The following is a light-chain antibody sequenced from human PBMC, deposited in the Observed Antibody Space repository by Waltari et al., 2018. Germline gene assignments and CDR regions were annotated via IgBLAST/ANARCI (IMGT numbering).Light chain of an antibody. Sequence: SYVLTQPPSLSVAPGQTARITCGDTNLGSKRVHWYQQKPGQAPLLVIYDGDDRPPGIPERFSGFHSGTTATLTISRVEAGDEADYYCQVWDAIPHQIIFGGGTKVTVL. CDR2: DGD. J-gene: IGLJ2*01. V-gene: IGLV3-21*01. CDR3: QVWDAIPHQII. CDR1: NLGSKR.